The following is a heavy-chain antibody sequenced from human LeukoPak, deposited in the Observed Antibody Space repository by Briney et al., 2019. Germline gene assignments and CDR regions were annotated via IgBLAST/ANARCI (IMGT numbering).Heavy chain of an antibody. D-gene: IGHD3-10*01. J-gene: IGHJ4*02. V-gene: IGHV4-61*01. CDR2: IYSSGST. Sequence: PSETLSLTCSVSGGSVSSDSYFWNWVRQPPGKGLEWIGYIYSSGSTNYNRSLKSRVTISLDTSKNQFSLKLSSVTAADTAVYYCAREVRGVISFFDYWGQGTLVTVSS. CDR3: AREVRGVISFFDY. CDR1: GGSVSSDSYF.